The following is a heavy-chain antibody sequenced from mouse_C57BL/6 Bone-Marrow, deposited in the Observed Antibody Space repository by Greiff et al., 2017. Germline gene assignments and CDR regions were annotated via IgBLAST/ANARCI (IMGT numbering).Heavy chain of an antibody. CDR1: GFSLTSYG. CDR3: ARPPYYYGSSYDYAMDY. V-gene: IGHV2-2*01. CDR2: IWSGGST. Sequence: QVQLKQSGPGLVQPSQSLSIPCTVSGFSLTSYGVHWVRQSPGKGLEWLGVIWSGGSTDYNAAFISRLSISKDNSKSQVFFKMNSLQADDTAIYYCARPPYYYGSSYDYAMDYWGQGTSVTVSS. J-gene: IGHJ4*01. D-gene: IGHD1-1*01.